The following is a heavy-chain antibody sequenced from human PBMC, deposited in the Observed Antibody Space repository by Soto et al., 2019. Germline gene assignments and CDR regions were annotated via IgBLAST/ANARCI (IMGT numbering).Heavy chain of an antibody. J-gene: IGHJ4*02. CDR2: INAGNGNT. Sequence: ASVKVSCKASGYTFTNYATHWVRQAPGQRLEWMGWINAGNGNTKYSQKFQGRVTFTRETSASTAYMELSSLRSEDTAVYYCARGSYDFDYWGQGTLVTVSS. D-gene: IGHD5-12*01. V-gene: IGHV1-3*01. CDR3: ARGSYDFDY. CDR1: GYTFTNYA.